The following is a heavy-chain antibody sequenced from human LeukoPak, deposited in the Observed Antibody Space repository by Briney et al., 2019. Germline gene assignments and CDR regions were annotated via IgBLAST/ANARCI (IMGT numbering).Heavy chain of an antibody. J-gene: IGHJ6*02. CDR3: ARDYGDSVSYSYYGMDV. CDR1: GFTFSSYT. V-gene: IGHV3-21*01. D-gene: IGHD4-17*01. CDR2: ITSSSYI. Sequence: AGGSLRLSCAASGFTFSSYTMNWVRQVPGKGLEWVSSITSSSYIYSADSLKGRFTISRDNAKNSLYLQMNSLRAEDTAVYYCARDYGDSVSYSYYGMDVWGQGTTVTVSS.